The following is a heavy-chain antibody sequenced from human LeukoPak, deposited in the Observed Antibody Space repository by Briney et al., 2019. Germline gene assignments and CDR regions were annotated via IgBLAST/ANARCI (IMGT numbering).Heavy chain of an antibody. CDR3: ARCGHYYDSGLDY. D-gene: IGHD3-22*01. CDR1: GGSFSGYY. V-gene: IGHV4-34*01. CDR2: INHSGST. J-gene: IGHJ4*02. Sequence: SETLSLTCAVYGGSFSGYYWGWIRQPPGKGLEWIGEINHSGSTNYNPSLKSRVTISVDTSKNQFSLKLSSVTAADTVVYYCARCGHYYDSGLDYWGQGTLVTVSS.